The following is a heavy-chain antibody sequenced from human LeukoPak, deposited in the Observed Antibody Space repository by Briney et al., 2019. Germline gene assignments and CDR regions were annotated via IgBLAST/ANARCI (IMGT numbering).Heavy chain of an antibody. CDR1: GFTFSCYY. V-gene: IGHV3-21*01. Sequence: GGSLRLSCAASGFTFSCYYMNWVRQAPGKGLEWVSCISTSSSYIYYADSLKGRFTIPRDNAKNSLYLQMNSLRVEDTAVYYCARDGPNYYDTSGPSGYWGQGTLVTVSS. J-gene: IGHJ4*02. CDR3: ARDGPNYYDTSGPSGY. CDR2: ISTSSSYI. D-gene: IGHD3-22*01.